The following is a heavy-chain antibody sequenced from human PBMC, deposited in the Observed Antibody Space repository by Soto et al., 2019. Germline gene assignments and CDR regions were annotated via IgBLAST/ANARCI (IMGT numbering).Heavy chain of an antibody. CDR3: ARAVVVPAAIYYFDY. CDR2: LNGYTGNK. D-gene: IGHD2-2*01. V-gene: IGHV1-18*01. Sequence: GASVKVSCKASGGTFSSYAISWVRQAPGQGLEWRGWLNGYTGNKNYAQQLQGRVTMTTDTSRSTAYMELRSLRSDDTAVYYCARAVVVPAAIYYFDYWGQGTLVTVSS. CDR1: GGTFSSYA. J-gene: IGHJ4*02.